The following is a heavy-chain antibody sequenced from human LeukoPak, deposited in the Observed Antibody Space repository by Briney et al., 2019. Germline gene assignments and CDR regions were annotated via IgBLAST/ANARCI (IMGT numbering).Heavy chain of an antibody. J-gene: IGHJ5*02. V-gene: IGHV4-59*01. CDR3: ARSIAAAGTNWFGP. CDR2: IYYSGST. Sequence: SETLSLTCTVSGGSISSYYWSWIRQPPGKGLEWIGYIYYSGSTNYNPSLKSRVTISVDTSKNQFSLKLSSVTAADTAVYYCARSIAAAGTNWFGPWGQGTLVTVSS. D-gene: IGHD6-13*01. CDR1: GGSISSYY.